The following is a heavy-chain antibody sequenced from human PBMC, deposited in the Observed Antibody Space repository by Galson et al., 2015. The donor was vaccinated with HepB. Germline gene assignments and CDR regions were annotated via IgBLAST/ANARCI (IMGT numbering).Heavy chain of an antibody. V-gene: IGHV3-30*18. CDR1: GFTFSSYA. Sequence: SLRLSCAASGFTFSSYAMHWVRQAPGKGLEWAAVVSYDGNNEYYADSVKGRFTISRDNSKNTLYLQLNSLRPEDTAVYYCAKAGTGCTDDYFDFWGQGTLVTVSS. D-gene: IGHD3/OR15-3a*01. J-gene: IGHJ4*02. CDR2: VSYDGNNE. CDR3: AKAGTGCTDDYFDF.